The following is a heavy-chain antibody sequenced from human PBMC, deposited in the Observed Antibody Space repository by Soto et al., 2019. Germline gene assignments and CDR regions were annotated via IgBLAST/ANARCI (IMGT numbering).Heavy chain of an antibody. Sequence: QVQLVQYGAAVKKPGASVKVSYKASGYTFTDYYVLWVRQAPGQGLEWMGWINPNSGGTKSAQKFHGRVTMTRDTSISTAYMELSRLRSDDTAVYYCARRKGDYYDSSGYHYYFDYWGQGTLVTVSS. V-gene: IGHV1-2*02. CDR1: GYTFTDYY. CDR3: ARRKGDYYDSSGYHYYFDY. D-gene: IGHD3-22*01. J-gene: IGHJ4*02. CDR2: INPNSGGT.